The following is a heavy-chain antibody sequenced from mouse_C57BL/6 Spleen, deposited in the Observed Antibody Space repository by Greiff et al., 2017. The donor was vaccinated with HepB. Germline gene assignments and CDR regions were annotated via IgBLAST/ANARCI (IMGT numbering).Heavy chain of an antibody. CDR2: INPNNGGT. V-gene: IGHV1-26*01. CDR1: GYTFTDYY. Sequence: EVQLQQSGPELVKPGASVKISCKASGYTFTDYYMNWVKQSHGKSLEWIGDINPNNGGTSYNQKFKGKATLTVDKSSSTAYMELRSLTSEDSAVYYCATPGRGLRWGQGTTLTVSS. CDR3: ATPGRGLR. D-gene: IGHD3-1*01. J-gene: IGHJ2*01.